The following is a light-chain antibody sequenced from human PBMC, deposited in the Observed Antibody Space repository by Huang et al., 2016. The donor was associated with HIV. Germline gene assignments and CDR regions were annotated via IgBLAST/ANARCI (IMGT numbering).Light chain of an antibody. CDR3: QQSYSTLWT. J-gene: IGKJ1*01. Sequence: DIQMTQSPSSLSASVGDRVTITCRASQSISTSLNWYQQKPGKAPKLLIYATSSLQSGVPSRFRGSGSGTDFTLTISSLQPEDFATYYCQQSYSTLWTFGQGTKVEIK. V-gene: IGKV1-39*01. CDR2: ATS. CDR1: QSISTS.